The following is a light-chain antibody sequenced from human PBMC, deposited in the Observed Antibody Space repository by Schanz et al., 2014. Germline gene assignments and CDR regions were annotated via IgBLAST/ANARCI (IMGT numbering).Light chain of an antibody. V-gene: IGLV2-14*02. CDR1: SSDVGSYNF. CDR3: CSYTSSSTAV. Sequence: QSALTQPASVSGSPGQSITISCTGTSSDVGSYNFLSWYQQHPGKAPKLIIYEATKRPSGVFNRFSGSKSGNTASLTISGLQTEDEADYYCCSYTSSSTAVFGGGTKLTVL. J-gene: IGLJ2*01. CDR2: EAT.